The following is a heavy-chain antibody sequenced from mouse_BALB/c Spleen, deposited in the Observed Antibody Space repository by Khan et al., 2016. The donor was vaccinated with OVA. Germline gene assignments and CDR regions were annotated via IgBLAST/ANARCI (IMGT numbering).Heavy chain of an antibody. CDR2: INTYTGEP. V-gene: IGHV9-3-1*01. Sequence: QIQLVQSGPELKKPGETVKISCKASGYTFTKFGMHWVKQAPGKGLEWMGWINTYTGEPTYADDFKGRFAFSMETSASTAYLQINNLKDEDTATYFCARPPYFTDTMTYWGQGTSVTVSS. D-gene: IGHD2-10*01. CDR1: GYTFTKFG. CDR3: ARPPYFTDTMTY. J-gene: IGHJ4*01.